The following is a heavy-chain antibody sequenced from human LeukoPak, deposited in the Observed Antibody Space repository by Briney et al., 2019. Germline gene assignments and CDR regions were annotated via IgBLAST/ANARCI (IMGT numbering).Heavy chain of an antibody. CDR1: GFSFSPYAAG. V-gene: IGHV2-5*02. D-gene: IGHD3-10*01. CDR2: IYGDDDK. CDR3: AHTPGDYYYGSGSRDAFDI. Sequence: SGPTLVNPTQTLTLTCTFSGFSFSPYAAGVGWIRQPPGKALEWLALIYGDDDKRYSPYLDSRLTITEDSSRKQVVLTMTNMQPVDTATYYCAHTPGDYYYGSGSRDAFDIWGQGTMVTVSS. J-gene: IGHJ3*02.